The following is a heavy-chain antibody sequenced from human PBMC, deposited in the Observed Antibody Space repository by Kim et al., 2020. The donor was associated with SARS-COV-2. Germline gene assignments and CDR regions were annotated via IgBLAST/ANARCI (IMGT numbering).Heavy chain of an antibody. CDR1: GGTFSSYA. V-gene: IGHV1-69*13. J-gene: IGHJ6*02. D-gene: IGHD2-15*01. CDR2: IIPIFGTA. Sequence: SVKVSCKASGGTFSSYAISWVRQAPGQGLEWMGGIIPIFGTANYAQKFQGRVTITADESTSTAYMELSSLRSEDTAVYYCASFYCSGGSCYFSSPCYYGVDVWGQGTTVTVSS. CDR3: ASFYCSGGSCYFSSPCYYGVDV.